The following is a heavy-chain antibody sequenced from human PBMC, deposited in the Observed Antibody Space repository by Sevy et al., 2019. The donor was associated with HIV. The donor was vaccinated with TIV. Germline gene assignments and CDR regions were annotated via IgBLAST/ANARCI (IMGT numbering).Heavy chain of an antibody. CDR3: AKAPAGHCSSGSCPRVYYYYGMDV. Sequence: GGSLTLSCAASGFTFSSYAMNWVRQAPGKGLEWVSAISCRGGSTYYADSVEGRFAISRDNSKNTLYLQMNSLRAEDTDVYYCAKAPAGHCSSGSCPRVYYYYGMDVWGQGTTVTVSS. CDR2: ISCRGGST. D-gene: IGHD2-15*01. CDR1: GFTFSSYA. J-gene: IGHJ6*02. V-gene: IGHV3-23*01.